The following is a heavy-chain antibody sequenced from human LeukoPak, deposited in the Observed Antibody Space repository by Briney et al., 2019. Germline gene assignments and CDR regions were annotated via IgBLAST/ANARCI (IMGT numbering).Heavy chain of an antibody. CDR1: GLTFSSCE. CDR3: ATVRRIGNNDIDH. D-gene: IGHD5-24*01. Sequence: PRGSLRLSCAAAGLTFSSCEMNWVRRTPGGGLEWLSHISSGGTTYYTDSVRGRFSIFRDDAKNSLYLQMNNLRVEDTGLYYCATVRRIGNNDIDHWGQGTLVTVST. J-gene: IGHJ4*02. CDR2: ISSGGTT. V-gene: IGHV3-48*03.